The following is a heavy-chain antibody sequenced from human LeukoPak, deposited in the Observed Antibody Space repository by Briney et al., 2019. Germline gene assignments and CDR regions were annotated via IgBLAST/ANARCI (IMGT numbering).Heavy chain of an antibody. D-gene: IGHD4-17*01. V-gene: IGHV4-30-4*01. Sequence: PSQTLSLTCTVSGGSISSGDYYWSWIRQPPGKALEWIGYIYYSGSTYYNPSLKSRVTISVDTSKNQFSLKLSSVTAADTAVYYCAREDGAAHATWDYWGQGTLVTVSS. CDR3: AREDGAAHATWDY. CDR2: IYYSGST. CDR1: GGSISSGDYY. J-gene: IGHJ4*02.